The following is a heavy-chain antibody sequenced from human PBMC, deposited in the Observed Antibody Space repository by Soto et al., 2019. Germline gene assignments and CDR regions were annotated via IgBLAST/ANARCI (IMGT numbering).Heavy chain of an antibody. Sequence: VQLVQSGAEVKKPGASVKVSCKASGYTFTSYGISWVRQAPGQGLEWMGWISAYTGNTNYAHKLQGRVTMTTDTPAITAYMELRSLRAYDTVVYYAARVWIVVVPAAKLYAGYSYGTGFFDYWGQGTLVTVSS. J-gene: IGHJ4*02. V-gene: IGHV1-18*01. CDR1: GYTFTSYG. CDR3: ARVWIVVVPAAKLYAGYSYGTGFFDY. D-gene: IGHD2-2*01. CDR2: ISAYTGNT.